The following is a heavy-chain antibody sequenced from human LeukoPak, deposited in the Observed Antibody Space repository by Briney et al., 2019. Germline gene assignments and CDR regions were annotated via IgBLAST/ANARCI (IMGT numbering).Heavy chain of an antibody. Sequence: GGSLRLSCAATGFSFSTYWMAWVRQAPGKGLEWVANIKGDESARHQADSVKGRFTISRDNAQRSVYLQMSRLRGEDTGVYYCARDVGGSLDYWGHGTLVTVSS. CDR1: GFSFSTYW. CDR3: ARDVGGSLDY. V-gene: IGHV3-7*01. CDR2: IKGDESAR. J-gene: IGHJ4*01. D-gene: IGHD1-26*01.